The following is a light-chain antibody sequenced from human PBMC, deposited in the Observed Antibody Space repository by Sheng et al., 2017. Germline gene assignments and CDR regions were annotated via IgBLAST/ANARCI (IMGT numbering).Light chain of an antibody. J-gene: IGLJ2*01. CDR2: ANN. Sequence: QSVLTQPPSVSGAPGQRVTISCTGRSSNVGAGYDVHWYQQLPGTAPKLLIYANNNRPSGVPDRFTGSKSGTSASLAVTGLQAEDEADYSCSSYTSSNSPVFGGGTKLTVL. V-gene: IGLV1-40*01. CDR3: SSYTSSNSPV. CDR1: SSNVGAGYD.